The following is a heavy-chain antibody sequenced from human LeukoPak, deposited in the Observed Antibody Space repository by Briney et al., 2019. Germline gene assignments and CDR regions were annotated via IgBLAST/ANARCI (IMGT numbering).Heavy chain of an antibody. CDR2: IYYSGST. D-gene: IGHD3-3*01. CDR3: ARHGDITIFGVVTYYFDY. Sequence: TPSETLSLTCTVSGGSISSGDYYWSWIRQPPGKGLEWIGYIYYSGSTYYNPSLKSRVTISVDTSKNQFSLKLSSVTAADTAVYYCARHGDITIFGVVTYYFDYWGQGTLVTVSS. V-gene: IGHV4-30-4*01. J-gene: IGHJ4*02. CDR1: GGSISSGDYY.